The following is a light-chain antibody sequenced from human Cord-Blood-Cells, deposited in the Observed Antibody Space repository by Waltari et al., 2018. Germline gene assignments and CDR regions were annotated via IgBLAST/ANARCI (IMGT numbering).Light chain of an antibody. CDR2: VAS. CDR3: QQYGSSPLT. V-gene: IGKV3-20*01. J-gene: IGKJ4*01. Sequence: EIVLTQSPGTLSLSPGERATLSCRASRSVSRSYLAWYLQKPVQAPRLLIYVASRRATGIPDRFSGIWSGTDFTLTISRLEPEDFAVYYCQQYGSSPLTFGGGTKVEIK. CDR1: RSVSRSY.